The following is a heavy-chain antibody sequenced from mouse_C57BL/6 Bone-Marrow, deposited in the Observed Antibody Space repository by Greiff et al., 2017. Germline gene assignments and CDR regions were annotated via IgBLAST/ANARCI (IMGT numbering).Heavy chain of an antibody. CDR3: ARWGYYGIYYAMDY. Sequence: QVHVKQSGPELVKPGASVKISCKASGYTFTDYYINWVKQRPGQGLEWIGWIFPGSGSTYYNEKFKGKATLTVDKSSSTAYMLLSSLTSEDSAVYFCARWGYYGIYYAMDYWGQGTSVTVSS. J-gene: IGHJ4*01. CDR2: IFPGSGST. V-gene: IGHV1-75*01. D-gene: IGHD2-1*01. CDR1: GYTFTDYY.